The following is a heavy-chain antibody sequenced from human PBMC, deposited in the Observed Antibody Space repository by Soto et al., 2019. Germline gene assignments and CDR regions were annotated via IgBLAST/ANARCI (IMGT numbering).Heavy chain of an antibody. J-gene: IGHJ4*02. CDR1: GFTFSSYG. D-gene: IGHD1-26*01. Sequence: GGSLRLSCAASGFTFSSYGMHWVRQAPGKGLEWVAVISYDGSNKYYADSVKGRFTISRDNSKNTLYLQMNSLRAEDTAVYYCAKDGAVPGNSVVGAIALGDFDYWGQGTLVTVSS. CDR3: AKDGAVPGNSVVGAIALGDFDY. CDR2: ISYDGSNK. V-gene: IGHV3-30*18.